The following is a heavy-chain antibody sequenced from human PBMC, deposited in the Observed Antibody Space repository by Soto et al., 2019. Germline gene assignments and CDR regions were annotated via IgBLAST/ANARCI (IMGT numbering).Heavy chain of an antibody. D-gene: IGHD2-2*01. V-gene: IGHV1-69*13. CDR2: IIPIFGTA. CDR1: GGTFSSYA. J-gene: IGHJ6*02. Sequence: ASVKVSCKASGGTFSSYAISWVRQAPGQGLEWMGGIIPIFGTANYAQKFQGRVTITADESTSTAYMELSSLRSEDTAVYYCVKWSYCSSTSCYPPPYYYGMDVWGQGTTVTVSS. CDR3: VKWSYCSSTSCYPPPYYYGMDV.